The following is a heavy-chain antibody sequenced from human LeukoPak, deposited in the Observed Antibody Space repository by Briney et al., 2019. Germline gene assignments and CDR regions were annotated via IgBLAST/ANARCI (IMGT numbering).Heavy chain of an antibody. V-gene: IGHV4-34*01. CDR3: ARDLRRRFLEWLYWFDP. D-gene: IGHD3-3*01. Sequence: PSETLSLTCAVYGGSFSGYYWSWIRQPPGKGLEWIGEINHSGSTSYDPSLKSRVTISVDTSKNQFSLKLSSVTAADTAVYYCARDLRRRFLEWLYWFDPWGQGTLVTVSS. CDR2: INHSGST. J-gene: IGHJ5*02. CDR1: GGSFSGYY.